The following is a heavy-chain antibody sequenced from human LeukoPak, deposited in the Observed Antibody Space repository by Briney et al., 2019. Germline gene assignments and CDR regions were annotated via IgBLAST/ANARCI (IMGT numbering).Heavy chain of an antibody. CDR1: GFTFSDYY. CDR2: ISSSGSTI. CDR3: AKNGDRGAYCTGGTCYPYFYYYMDV. D-gene: IGHD2-15*01. Sequence: GGSLRLSCAASGFTFSDYYMSWIRQAPGKGLEWVSYISSSGSTIYYADSVKGRFTISRDNAKNSLYLQMNSLRAEDTAIYYCAKNGDRGAYCTGGTCYPYFYYYMDVWGKGTTVTISS. V-gene: IGHV3-11*01. J-gene: IGHJ6*03.